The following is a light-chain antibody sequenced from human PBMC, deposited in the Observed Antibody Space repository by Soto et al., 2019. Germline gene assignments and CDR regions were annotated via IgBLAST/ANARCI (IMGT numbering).Light chain of an antibody. V-gene: IGKV1-5*03. CDR1: ESISDW. CDR3: QQYNVYPLT. Sequence: DIQMTQSPSTLSASVGDRVTITCRASESISDWVAWYQQKPGKAPNLLIQKASTLKSGVPSRFSGSGSGTEFTLTIGSLQPDDFATYYCQQYNVYPLTFGQGTQVEVK. CDR2: KAS. J-gene: IGKJ1*01.